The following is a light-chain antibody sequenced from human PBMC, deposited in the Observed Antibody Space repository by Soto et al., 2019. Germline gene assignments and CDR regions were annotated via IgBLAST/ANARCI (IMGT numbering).Light chain of an antibody. Sequence: IVMTQSPATLSVSPGERASLSCRASRSVSSNLAWYQQKPGQAPRLLIYGASTRATGIPARFSGSGSGTEFTLTISSLQSEDFAVYYCQQYNNWPLTFGPGTKVDIK. CDR1: RSVSSN. V-gene: IGKV3-15*01. CDR3: QQYNNWPLT. J-gene: IGKJ3*01. CDR2: GAS.